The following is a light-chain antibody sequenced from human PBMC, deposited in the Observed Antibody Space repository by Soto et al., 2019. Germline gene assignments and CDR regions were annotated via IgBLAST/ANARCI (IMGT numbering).Light chain of an antibody. J-gene: IGKJ1*01. Sequence: EIVMTQAPATLSVSPGERATLSCRASQSVNSNLVWYQQKPGQAPRLLIYGASTWATGIPGRFSGSGYGTEFTLSISSLQSEDFAGYYCQQDNNWLWTFGQGTKVEIK. CDR2: GAS. CDR1: QSVNSN. V-gene: IGKV3-15*01. CDR3: QQDNNWLWT.